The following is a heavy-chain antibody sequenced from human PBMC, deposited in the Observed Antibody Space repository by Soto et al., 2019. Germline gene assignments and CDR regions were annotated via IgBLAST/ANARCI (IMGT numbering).Heavy chain of an antibody. CDR2: IYYSGST. J-gene: IGHJ5*02. V-gene: IGHV4-31*03. CDR1: GGSISSADYY. Sequence: QVQLQESGPGQVKHSQTLCLTCTVSGGSISSADYYWSWIRQHPGKGLEWIGYIYYSGSTYYNPSLKSRVTISVDTSKNQFSLKLSSVTAADTAVYYCARWWSGSRQGFDPWGQGTLVTVSS. D-gene: IGHD3-3*01. CDR3: ARWWSGSRQGFDP.